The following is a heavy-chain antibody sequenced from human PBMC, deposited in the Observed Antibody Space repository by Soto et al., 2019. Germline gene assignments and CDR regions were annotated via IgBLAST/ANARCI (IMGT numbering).Heavy chain of an antibody. Sequence: GGSLRLSCAASGFTFSNYAMTWVRQAPGKGLEWVSAISGSGSDTYYADSVKGRFTISRDNSRNTLYLQMNNLRAEDTAVYYCAKAVHPCGAGTSSFDYWGQGTLVTVSS. D-gene: IGHD2-15*01. CDR2: ISGSGSDT. CDR3: AKAVHPCGAGTSSFDY. V-gene: IGHV3-23*01. J-gene: IGHJ4*02. CDR1: GFTFSNYA.